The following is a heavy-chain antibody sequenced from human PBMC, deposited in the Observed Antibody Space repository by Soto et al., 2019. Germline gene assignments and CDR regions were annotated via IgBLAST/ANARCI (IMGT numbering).Heavy chain of an antibody. D-gene: IGHD3-3*01. CDR2: IYHRGST. CDR3: ARSALTYYDFWTGHWDY. Sequence: SETLSLTCTVSGGSISSYYWSWIRQPPGKGLEWIGYIYHRGSTNYNPSLKSRVTISVDTSKNQFSLKLSSVTAADTAVYYCARSALTYYDFWTGHWDYWGPGTLVTVSS. CDR1: GGSISSYY. J-gene: IGHJ4*02. V-gene: IGHV4-59*01.